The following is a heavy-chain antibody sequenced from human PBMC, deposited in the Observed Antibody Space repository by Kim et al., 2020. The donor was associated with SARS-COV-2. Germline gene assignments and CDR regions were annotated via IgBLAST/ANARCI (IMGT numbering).Heavy chain of an antibody. J-gene: IGHJ6*02. D-gene: IGHD5-12*01. CDR2: FDPEDGET. Sequence: ASVKVSCKVSGYTLTELSMHWVRQAPGKGLEWMGGFDPEDGETIYAQKFQGRVTMTEDTSTDTAYMELSSLRSEDTAVYYCAMEGYKEWLASSYYGMDVWGQGTTVTVSS. CDR1: GYTLTELS. V-gene: IGHV1-24*01. CDR3: AMEGYKEWLASSYYGMDV.